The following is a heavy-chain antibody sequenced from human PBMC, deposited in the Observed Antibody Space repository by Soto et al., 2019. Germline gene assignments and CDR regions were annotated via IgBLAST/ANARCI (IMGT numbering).Heavy chain of an antibody. CDR2: ISSSSSYI. J-gene: IGHJ4*02. CDR3: ARGPGSSAIDY. CDR1: VFTFSSYS. V-gene: IGHV3-21*01. D-gene: IGHD6-6*01. Sequence: GSLRLYCAASVFTFSSYSMNWVRQAPGKGLEWVSSISSSSSYIYYADSVKGRFTISRDNAKNSLYLQMNSLRAEDTAVYYCARGPGSSAIDYWGQGTLVTVSS.